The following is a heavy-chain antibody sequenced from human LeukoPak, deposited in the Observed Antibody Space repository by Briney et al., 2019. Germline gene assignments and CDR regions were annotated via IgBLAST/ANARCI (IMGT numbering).Heavy chain of an antibody. J-gene: IGHJ4*01. CDR1: GFTFSNSW. Sequence: GGSLRLSCEASGFTFSNSWMHWVRQAPGKGLVWVSRMNSDGRITKYADSVKGRFTISRDNAKNTLYLQMNSLRAEDTAVYYCARGGNYRLDYWGHGTLVTVSS. D-gene: IGHD4-11*01. CDR2: MNSDGRIT. V-gene: IGHV3-74*03. CDR3: ARGGNYRLDY.